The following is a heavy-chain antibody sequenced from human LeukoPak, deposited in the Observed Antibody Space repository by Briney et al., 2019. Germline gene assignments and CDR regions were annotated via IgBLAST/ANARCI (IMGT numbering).Heavy chain of an antibody. J-gene: IGHJ6*04. CDR3: ARDQNGADV. CDR1: GYTFMNYG. V-gene: IGHV1-18*01. CDR2: ISGYNGNT. Sequence: ASVKVSCKASGYTFMNYGISWVRQAPGQGLEWMGWISGYNGNTDYGQKLQGRVTMTADTSTTTAYMELRNLRSDDTAVYYCARDQNGADVWGKGTTVTISS.